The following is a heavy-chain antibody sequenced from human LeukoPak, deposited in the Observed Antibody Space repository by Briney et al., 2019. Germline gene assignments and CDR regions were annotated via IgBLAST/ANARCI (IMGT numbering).Heavy chain of an antibody. V-gene: IGHV5-51*01. D-gene: IGHD3-22*01. CDR1: GYSFTNYW. CDR2: IYPGDSHT. J-gene: IGHJ4*02. CDR3: LTYYYDISGYEVFDY. Sequence: GESLKISCKGSGYSFTNYWITWVRQMPGKGLEWMGIIYPGDSHTRYSPSFQGQVTLSADKSITTAYLQWGSLKASDTAMYFCLTYYYDISGYEVFDYWGQGTRVTV.